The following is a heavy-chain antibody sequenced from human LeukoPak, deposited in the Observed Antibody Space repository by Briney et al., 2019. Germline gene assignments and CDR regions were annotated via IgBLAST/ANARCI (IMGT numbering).Heavy chain of an antibody. CDR3: ARGFPYDDPTEGYYYLMDV. D-gene: IGHD4-17*01. CDR2: ISYNGYSK. J-gene: IGHJ6*02. V-gene: IGHV3-30-3*01. Sequence: GGSLRLSCAASGFTFSSYAMHWVRQAPGKGLEWVSVISYNGYSKYYADSVKGRFTISRGNSKNILYMQINSLRPEDTAVYYCARGFPYDDPTEGYYYLMDVWGQGTTVTVSS. CDR1: GFTFSSYA.